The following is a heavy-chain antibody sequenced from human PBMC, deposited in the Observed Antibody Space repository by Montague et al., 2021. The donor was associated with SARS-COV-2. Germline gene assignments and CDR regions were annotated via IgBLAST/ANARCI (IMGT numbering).Heavy chain of an antibody. CDR1: GGSFSGYY. D-gene: IGHD1-26*01. Sequence: SETLSLTCAVYGGSFSGYYWSWIRQPPGKGLEWIGEINHSGSTNYNPSLKSRATISVDTSKNQFSLKLSSVTAADTAVYYCARDPGRNYYYYYGMDVWGQETTVTVSS. J-gene: IGHJ6*02. CDR2: INHSGST. CDR3: ARDPGRNYYYYYGMDV. V-gene: IGHV4-34*01.